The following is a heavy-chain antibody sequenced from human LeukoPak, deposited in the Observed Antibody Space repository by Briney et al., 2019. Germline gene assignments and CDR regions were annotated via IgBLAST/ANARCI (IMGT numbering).Heavy chain of an antibody. Sequence: ASVKVSCKASGYTFTGYYMHWVRQAPGKGLEWMGWINPNSGGTNYAQKFQGRVTMTRGTSISTAYMELSRLRSDDTAVYYCARVLVWLFFDYWGQGTLVTVSS. CDR3: ARVLVWLFFDY. CDR2: INPNSGGT. J-gene: IGHJ4*02. V-gene: IGHV1-2*02. D-gene: IGHD5-12*01. CDR1: GYTFTGYY.